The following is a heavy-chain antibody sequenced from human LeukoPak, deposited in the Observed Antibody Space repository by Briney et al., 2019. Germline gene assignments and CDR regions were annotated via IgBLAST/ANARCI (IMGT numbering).Heavy chain of an antibody. Sequence: PSETLSLICAVYGGPSSGYYWSWICQPPGEGLEWIGEITHRGSTNYNPSLKSRLTISIDTSKKQFSLKLNSVTAADTAVYYCARGRTTYDYLWGSYRPPDYWGQGTLVTVSS. V-gene: IGHV4-34*01. CDR3: ARGRTTYDYLWGSYRPPDY. D-gene: IGHD3-16*02. CDR1: GGPSSGYY. J-gene: IGHJ4*02. CDR2: ITHRGST.